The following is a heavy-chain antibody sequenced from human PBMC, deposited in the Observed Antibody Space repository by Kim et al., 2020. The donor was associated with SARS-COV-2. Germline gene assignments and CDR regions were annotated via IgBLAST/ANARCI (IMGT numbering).Heavy chain of an antibody. J-gene: IGHJ4*02. CDR1: GFTFSSYA. V-gene: IGHV3-64*01. CDR2: ISSNGGST. CDR3: ARGGYGDSPYFDY. Sequence: GGSLRLSCAASGFTFSSYAMHWVRQAPGKGLEYVSAISSNGGSTYYANSVKGRFTISRDNSKNTLYLQMGSLRAEDMAVYYCARGGYGDSPYFDYWGQGT. D-gene: IGHD4-17*01.